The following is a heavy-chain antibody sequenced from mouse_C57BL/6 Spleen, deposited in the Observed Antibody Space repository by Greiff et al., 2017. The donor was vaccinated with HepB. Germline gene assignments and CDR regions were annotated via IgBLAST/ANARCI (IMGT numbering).Heavy chain of an antibody. Sequence: VQLQESGPELVKPGASVKISCKASGYAFSSSWMNWVKQRPAKGLEWIGRIYPGDGDTNYNGKFKGKATLTADKSSSTAYMQLSSLTSEDSAVYFCARRGTRNYFDYWGQGTTLTVSS. V-gene: IGHV1-82*01. CDR1: GYAFSSSW. CDR3: ARRGTRNYFDY. D-gene: IGHD3-3*01. J-gene: IGHJ2*01. CDR2: IYPGDGDT.